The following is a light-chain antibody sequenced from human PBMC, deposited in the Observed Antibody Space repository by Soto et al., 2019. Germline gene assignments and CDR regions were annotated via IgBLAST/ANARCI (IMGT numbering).Light chain of an antibody. CDR3: QQSNYWSPRT. CDR2: GAS. Sequence: EIVMTQSPATLSVSPGERATLSCRASQSVGSNLAWYQQKPGQAPRLLIYGASTRATGIPARFSGSGSGTEFTLTISSLQSEDFAVYYCQQSNYWSPRTFGQGTKVEIK. CDR1: QSVGSN. V-gene: IGKV3-15*01. J-gene: IGKJ1*01.